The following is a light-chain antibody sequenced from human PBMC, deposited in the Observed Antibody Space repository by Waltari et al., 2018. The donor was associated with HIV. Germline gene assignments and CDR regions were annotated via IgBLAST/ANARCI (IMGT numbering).Light chain of an antibody. V-gene: IGLV2-23*02. CDR1: SSDIGAYNY. CDR3: CSYAGSRSWV. Sequence: QSALTQPASVSGSPGQSITISCNGTSSDIGAYNYVSWNEQYPGKAPIPLIHDVNKWPSGVSNRFSCSKSGNTASLTISGLQSEDEADYWCCSYAGSRSWVFGGGTKVTVL. CDR2: DVN. J-gene: IGLJ3*02.